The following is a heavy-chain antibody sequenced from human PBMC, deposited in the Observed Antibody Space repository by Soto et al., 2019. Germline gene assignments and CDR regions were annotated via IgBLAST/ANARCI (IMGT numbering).Heavy chain of an antibody. CDR2: IYYSGST. CDR3: ARDIRQGIAAAGTLDY. J-gene: IGHJ4*02. V-gene: IGHV4-31*03. D-gene: IGHD6-13*01. Sequence: QVQLQESGPGLVKPSQTLSLTCTVSGGSISSGGYYWSWIRQHPGKGREWIGYIYYSGSTYYNPSLKSRVTISVDTSKNQFSLKLSSVTAADTAVYYCARDIRQGIAAAGTLDYWGQGTLVTVSS. CDR1: GGSISSGGYY.